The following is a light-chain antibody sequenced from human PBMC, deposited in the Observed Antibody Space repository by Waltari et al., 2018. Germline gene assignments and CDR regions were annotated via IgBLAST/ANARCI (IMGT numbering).Light chain of an antibody. CDR3: QVCDSSGDHYV. J-gene: IGLJ1*01. Sequence: SYVLTQPPSVSVAPGKTASPPCGGNYIGPKSVHWFQQKPGQAPLLVIYYNSDRPSGIPERFSGSNSGNTATLTISRVEAGDEADYYCQVCDSSGDHYVFGPGTKVTVL. V-gene: IGLV3-21*04. CDR1: YIGPKS. CDR2: YNS.